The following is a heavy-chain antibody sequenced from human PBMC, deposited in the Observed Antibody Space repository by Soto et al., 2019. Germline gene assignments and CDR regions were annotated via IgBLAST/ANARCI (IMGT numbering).Heavy chain of an antibody. D-gene: IGHD2-2*01. Sequence: EVQLLESGGGLVQPGGPLRLSCAASGFTFSGHTMSWVRQGPGKGLEWVSGVMGGGGGTYYADSVKGRFTISRDNSKHTLYLQMDSLRAEDTAVYYCAKGEGYCGTSGCFGYFAYWGQGTLVTVSS. V-gene: IGHV3-23*01. CDR1: GFTFSGHT. CDR2: VMGGGGGT. CDR3: AKGEGYCGTSGCFGYFAY. J-gene: IGHJ4*02.